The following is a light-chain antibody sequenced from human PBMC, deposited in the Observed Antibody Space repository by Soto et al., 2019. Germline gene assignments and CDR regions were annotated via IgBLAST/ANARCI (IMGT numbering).Light chain of an antibody. Sequence: QSALTQPPSASGSPGQSVTIPCTGTNSDVGGYNYVSWYQQYPGKAPKLIIYEVTRRPSGVPDRFSGSKSGNTASLTVSGLQADDEADYYCSSSARGNNYVFGAGTKVTVL. CDR2: EVT. V-gene: IGLV2-8*01. J-gene: IGLJ1*01. CDR3: SSSARGNNYV. CDR1: NSDVGGYNY.